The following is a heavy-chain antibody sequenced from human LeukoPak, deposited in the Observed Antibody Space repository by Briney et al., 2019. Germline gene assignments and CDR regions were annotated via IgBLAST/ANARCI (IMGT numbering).Heavy chain of an antibody. D-gene: IGHD6-13*01. V-gene: IGHV3-30-3*01. Sequence: GRSLRLSCAASGFTFSSYAMHWVRQAPGKGLEWVAVISYDGSNKYYADSVKGRFTISRDNSKNTLYLQMNSLRSEDTAVYYCARGNSSSWYWEDYWGQGTLVTVSS. CDR3: ARGNSSSWYWEDY. CDR2: ISYDGSNK. CDR1: GFTFSSYA. J-gene: IGHJ4*02.